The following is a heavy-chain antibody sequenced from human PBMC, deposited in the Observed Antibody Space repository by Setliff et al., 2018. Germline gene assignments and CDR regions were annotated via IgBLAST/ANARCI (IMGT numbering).Heavy chain of an antibody. J-gene: IGHJ4*02. CDR3: ARGQPHPYCSSTSCYYDY. V-gene: IGHV1-69*05. Sequence: PSVKVSCKASGGTFSSYAISWVRQAPGQGLEWMGGIIPIFGTANYAQKFQGRVTITTDESTSTAYMELSSLRSEDTAVYYCARGQPHPYCSSTSCYYDYWGQGTLVTVSS. CDR2: IIPIFGTA. CDR1: GGTFSSYA. D-gene: IGHD2-2*01.